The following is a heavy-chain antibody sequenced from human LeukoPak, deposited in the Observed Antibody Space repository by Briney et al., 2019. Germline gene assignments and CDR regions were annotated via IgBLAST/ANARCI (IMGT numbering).Heavy chain of an antibody. J-gene: IGHJ3*02. V-gene: IGHV4-59*06. CDR1: GDSISTYY. CDR3: ARDRKSDILTGPPPHFLGDDAFDI. CDR2: IYYSGST. Sequence: SETLSLTCTVSGDSISTYYWSWIRQPAGKGLEWIGYIYYSGSTYYNPSLKSRVTISVDTSKNQFSLKLGSVTAADTAVYYCARDRKSDILTGPPPHFLGDDAFDIWGQGTMVTVSS. D-gene: IGHD3-9*01.